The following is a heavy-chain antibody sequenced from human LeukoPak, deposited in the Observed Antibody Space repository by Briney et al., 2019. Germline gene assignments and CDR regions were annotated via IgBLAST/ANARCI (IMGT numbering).Heavy chain of an antibody. J-gene: IGHJ4*02. CDR2: IIPILGIA. CDR1: GGTFSSYA. Sequence: SVKVSCKASGGTFSSYAISWVRQAPGQGLEWMGRIIPILGIANYAQKFQGRVTITADKSTSTAYMELSSLRSEDTAVYYCARALSTAAAAGIYYFDYWVQGTLVTVSS. D-gene: IGHD6-13*01. V-gene: IGHV1-69*04. CDR3: ARALSTAAAAGIYYFDY.